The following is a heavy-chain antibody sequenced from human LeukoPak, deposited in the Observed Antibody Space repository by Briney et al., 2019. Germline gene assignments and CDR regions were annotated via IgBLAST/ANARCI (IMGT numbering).Heavy chain of an antibody. J-gene: IGHJ4*02. V-gene: IGHV3-11*01. CDR2: ISSSGSTI. D-gene: IGHD3-10*01. Sequence: PGRSLRLSCAPSGFTFSDYYMSWIRQAPGKGLEWVSYISSSGSTIYYADSVKGRFTISRDNAKNSLYPQMNSLRAEDTAVYYCGRDFTMVRRRTGVIDYWGQGTLVSVSS. CDR1: GFTFSDYY. CDR3: GRDFTMVRRRTGVIDY.